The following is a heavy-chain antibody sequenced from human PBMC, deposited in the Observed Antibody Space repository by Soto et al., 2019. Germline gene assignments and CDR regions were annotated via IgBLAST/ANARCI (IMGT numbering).Heavy chain of an antibody. CDR1: GFIFSSYW. V-gene: IGHV3-7*01. Sequence: EVQLVESGGGLVQPGGSLRVSCAASGFIFSSYWMSWVRQAPGKGLEWVANINQDGSGKYYVDSLKGRFTISRDNAKNSLYLQLNSLRAEDTAVYYCAREVPVATLDRWGQGTLVTVSS. CDR3: AREVPVATLDR. J-gene: IGHJ5*02. D-gene: IGHD5-12*01. CDR2: INQDGSGK.